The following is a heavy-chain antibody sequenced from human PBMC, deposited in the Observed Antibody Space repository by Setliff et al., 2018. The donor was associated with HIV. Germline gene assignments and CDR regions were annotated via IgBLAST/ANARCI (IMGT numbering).Heavy chain of an antibody. Sequence: SETLSLTCAVSGGSISSNWWSWVRQSPGKGLEWIGEIYHSGSTNYNPSLKSRVTILVDTSKNHFSLKLTSVTAADTAVYYCARGPTRFYFDYWGQGTLVTVSS. CDR1: GGSISSNW. V-gene: IGHV4-4*02. CDR2: IYHSGST. D-gene: IGHD1-1*01. CDR3: ARGPTRFYFDY. J-gene: IGHJ4*02.